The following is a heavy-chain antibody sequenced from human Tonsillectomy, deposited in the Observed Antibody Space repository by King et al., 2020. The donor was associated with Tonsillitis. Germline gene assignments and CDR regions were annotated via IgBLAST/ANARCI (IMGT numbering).Heavy chain of an antibody. D-gene: IGHD4-17*01. CDR2: IYHSGPT. CDR1: GDSLTSGGYF. Sequence: VQLVESGPGLVRPSQTLSLICSVSGDSLTSGGYFWSWIRQHPDKGLEWIGSIYHSGPTYHTPSLRSRLFMSVDTSKNQFSLRLSSVPAADTAVYYCARNRDYGDYVDFWGQGTLVAVSS. J-gene: IGHJ4*02. CDR3: ARNRDYGDYVDF. V-gene: IGHV4-31*03.